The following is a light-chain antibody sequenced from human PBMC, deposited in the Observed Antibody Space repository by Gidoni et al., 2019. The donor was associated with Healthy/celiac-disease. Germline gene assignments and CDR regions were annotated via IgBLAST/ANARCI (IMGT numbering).Light chain of an antibody. CDR1: HGISSW. CDR2: AAS. CDR3: QQANSFLLT. J-gene: IGKJ4*01. Sequence: DIQMTQSPSSVSASVGDRAIITCRASHGISSWLVWYQQKPGKAPKLLIYAASSLISGVPSRFSGSGGWTDFTTTTSSLQHEDVATYYCQQANSFLLTFGGGTKVEIK. V-gene: IGKV1-12*01.